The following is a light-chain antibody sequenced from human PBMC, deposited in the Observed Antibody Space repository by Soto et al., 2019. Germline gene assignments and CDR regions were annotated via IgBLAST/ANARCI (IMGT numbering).Light chain of an antibody. CDR2: GAS. CDR1: QGISTY. Sequence: DIQLTQSPSFLSASVGDRVTITCRASQGISTYLAWYLQRPGKAPKLLIYGASTLQSGVPSRFSGSGSGTEFTLTISSLQPEDFGTYYCQQLNSAWYAFGQGPKLEIK. J-gene: IGKJ2*01. V-gene: IGKV1-9*01. CDR3: QQLNSAWYA.